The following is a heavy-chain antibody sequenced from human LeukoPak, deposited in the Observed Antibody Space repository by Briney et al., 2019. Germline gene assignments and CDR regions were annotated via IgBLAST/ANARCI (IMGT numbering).Heavy chain of an antibody. CDR3: AKMPVSYSSGWSVFDY. J-gene: IGHJ4*02. CDR2: ISNSGGTT. D-gene: IGHD6-19*01. Sequence: GGSLRLSCAASGFTFSSYAMSWVRQAPGKGLEWVSGISNSGGTTYYADSVKGRFTISRDNSKNTLYLQMNSLRAEDTAVYYCAKMPVSYSSGWSVFDYWGQGNLVTVSS. CDR1: GFTFSSYA. V-gene: IGHV3-23*01.